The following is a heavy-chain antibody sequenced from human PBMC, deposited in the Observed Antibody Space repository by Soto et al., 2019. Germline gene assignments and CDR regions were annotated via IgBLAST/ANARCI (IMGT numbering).Heavy chain of an antibody. CDR1: GFNFRNYG. CDR2: IWYDGSDK. J-gene: IGHJ4*02. Sequence: GGSLRLSCAASGFNFRNYGMHWVRQAPGKGLEWVAIIWYDGSDKYYADSVKGRFTISRDNSKNTLYLQIDSLRAEDTAMYYCARLYTWIMDYWGQGIMVTVSS. V-gene: IGHV3-33*01. D-gene: IGHD5-12*01. CDR3: ARLYTWIMDY.